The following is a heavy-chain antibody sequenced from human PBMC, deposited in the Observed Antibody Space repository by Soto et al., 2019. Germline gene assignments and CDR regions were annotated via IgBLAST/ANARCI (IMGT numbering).Heavy chain of an antibody. CDR1: GYGFTTYG. Sequence: QVHLVQSGAEVKKPGASVKVSCKGSGYGFTTYGITWVRQAPGQGLEWMAWISAHNGNTNYAQKRQGRVTVTRDTSTRTAYMELRSLSSVVTAVYYCARGRDGDYWGQGALVTVSS. V-gene: IGHV1-18*01. CDR2: ISAHNGNT. D-gene: IGHD6-6*01. CDR3: ARGRDGDY. J-gene: IGHJ4*02.